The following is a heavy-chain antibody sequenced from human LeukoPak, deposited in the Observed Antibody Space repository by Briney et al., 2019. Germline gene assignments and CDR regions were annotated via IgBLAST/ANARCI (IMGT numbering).Heavy chain of an antibody. CDR1: GFTASSSY. D-gene: IGHD3-22*01. CDR2: ISSSSSYI. CDR3: ARDEYYYDSSGYYRGFDY. J-gene: IGHJ4*02. V-gene: IGHV3-21*01. Sequence: GGSLTLSCAASGFTASSSYMSWVRQAPGKGLEWVSSISSSSSYIYYADSVKGRFTISRDNAKNSLYLQMNSLRAEDTAVYYCARDEYYYDSSGYYRGFDYWGQGTLVTVSS.